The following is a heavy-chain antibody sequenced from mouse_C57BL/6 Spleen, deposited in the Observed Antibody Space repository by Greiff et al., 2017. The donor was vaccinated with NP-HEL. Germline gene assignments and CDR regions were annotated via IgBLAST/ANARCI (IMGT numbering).Heavy chain of an antibody. D-gene: IGHD2-4*01. V-gene: IGHV5-12*01. CDR2: ISNGGGST. CDR1: GFTFSDYY. J-gene: IGHJ2*01. CDR3: ARGGSNYDYDDVGFDY. Sequence: EVQRVESGGGLVQPGGSLKLSCAASGFTFSDYYMYWVRQTPEKRLEWVAYISNGGGSTYYLDTVKGRFTISRDNAKNTLYLQMSRLKSEDTAMYYCARGGSNYDYDDVGFDYWGQGTTLTVSS.